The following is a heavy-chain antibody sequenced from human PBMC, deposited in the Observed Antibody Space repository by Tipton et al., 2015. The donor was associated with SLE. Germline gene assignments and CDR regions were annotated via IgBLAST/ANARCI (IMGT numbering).Heavy chain of an antibody. CDR2: INTNTGNP. Sequence: QLVQSGAEVKKPGASVKVSCKASGYTFTKYAMNWVRQAPGQGLEWMGWINTNTGNPTYAQGFTGRFVLSLDTSVSTAYLQISSLKAEDTAVYYCARGVRWLVRDFYNYGMDVWGQGTTVTVSS. CDR1: GYTFTKYA. D-gene: IGHD6-19*01. CDR3: ARGVRWLVRDFYNYGMDV. V-gene: IGHV7-4-1*02. J-gene: IGHJ6*02.